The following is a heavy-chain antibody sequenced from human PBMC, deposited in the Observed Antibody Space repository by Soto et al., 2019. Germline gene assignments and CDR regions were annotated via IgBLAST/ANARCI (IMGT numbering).Heavy chain of an antibody. V-gene: IGHV3-7*01. CDR2: IKEDGTAK. J-gene: IGHJ4*02. CDR1: GFTFSDYY. CDR3: ARDDLDY. Sequence: GGSLRLSCAASGFTFSDYYMSWIRQAPGKGLEWVANIKEDGTAKYYADSVRGRFTISRDNAKNSLYLQMNSLRAEDTAVYFCARDDLDYWGQGTLVTVSS.